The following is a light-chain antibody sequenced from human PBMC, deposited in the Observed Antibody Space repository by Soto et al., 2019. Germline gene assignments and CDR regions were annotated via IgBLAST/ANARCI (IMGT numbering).Light chain of an antibody. CDR1: SSDIGGYNF. V-gene: IGLV2-8*01. CDR3: SSYAGSNNYV. J-gene: IGLJ1*01. CDR2: EIT. Sequence: QSALTQPPSASGPPGQSVTISCTGTSSDIGGYNFVSWYQHHPDKAPKLMIYEITKRPSGVPARFSGSKSDNTASLTVSGLQAEDEADYYCSSYAGSNNYVFGTGTKLTVL.